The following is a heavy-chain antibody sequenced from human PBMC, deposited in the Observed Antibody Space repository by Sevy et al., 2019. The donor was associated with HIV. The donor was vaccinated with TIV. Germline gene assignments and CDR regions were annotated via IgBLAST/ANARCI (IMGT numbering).Heavy chain of an antibody. D-gene: IGHD6-13*01. V-gene: IGHV3-72*01. Sequence: GGSLRLSCVASGFTFSDHYMEWVRQAPGRGLEWAGRTRNKADGYTTEYAASVKGRFTISRDESKNSLYVQMNSLKAEDTAVYYCATHAGIAAAGRVFDYWGQGTLVTVSS. CDR2: TRNKADGYTT. J-gene: IGHJ4*02. CDR1: GFTFSDHY. CDR3: ATHAGIAAAGRVFDY.